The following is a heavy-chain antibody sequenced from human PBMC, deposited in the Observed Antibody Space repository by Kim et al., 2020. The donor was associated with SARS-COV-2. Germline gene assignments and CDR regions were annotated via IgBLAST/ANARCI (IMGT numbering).Heavy chain of an antibody. D-gene: IGHD6-13*01. CDR2: ISSSSSTI. J-gene: IGHJ6*02. CDR3: ARDMVITAAGIYYYYYYGMDV. Sequence: GGSLRLSCAASGFTFSSYSMNWVRQAPGKGLEWVSYISSSSSTIYYADSVKGRFTISRDNAKNSLYLQMNSLRDEDTAVYYCARDMVITAAGIYYYYYYGMDVWGQGTTVTVSS. V-gene: IGHV3-48*02. CDR1: GFTFSSYS.